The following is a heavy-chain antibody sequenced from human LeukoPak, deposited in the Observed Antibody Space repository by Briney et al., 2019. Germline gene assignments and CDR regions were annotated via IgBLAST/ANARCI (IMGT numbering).Heavy chain of an antibody. V-gene: IGHV3-7*01. J-gene: IGHJ6*03. Sequence: PGGSLRLSCAASGFTFSSYWMSWVRQAPGKGLEWVANIKQDGSEKYYVDSVKGRFTISRGNAKNSLYLQMNSLRAEDTAVYYCARDFGDYVGYYYYYMDVWGKGTTVTVSS. CDR1: GFTFSSYW. CDR3: ARDFGDYVGYYYYYMDV. CDR2: IKQDGSEK. D-gene: IGHD4-17*01.